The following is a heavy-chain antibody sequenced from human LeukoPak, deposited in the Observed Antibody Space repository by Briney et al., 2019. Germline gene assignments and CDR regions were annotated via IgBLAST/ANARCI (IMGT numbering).Heavy chain of an antibody. CDR1: GYTFTSYY. J-gene: IGHJ4*02. CDR3: ARVSGYYYAPFDY. V-gene: IGHV1-46*01. D-gene: IGHD3-22*01. Sequence: GASVKVSCKASGYTFTSYYMHWVRQAPGQGLEWMGIINPSGGSTSYAQKFQGRVTMTRDTSTSTAYMELRGLRSDDTAVYYCARVSGYYYAPFDYWGQGTLVTVSS. CDR2: INPSGGST.